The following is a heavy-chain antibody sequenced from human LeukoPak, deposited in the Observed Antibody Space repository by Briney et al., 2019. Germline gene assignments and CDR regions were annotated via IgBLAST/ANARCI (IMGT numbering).Heavy chain of an antibody. J-gene: IGHJ4*02. Sequence: SESLSLTSAVYGGSFSVYYWSCIRQLAGKVMGWNGEINHMGSTTYNPSLKSRVTISVDTSKNHFSLKLSSVTAADTAVYYCASRYYYGSGTTFDYWGQGTLVTVSS. CDR2: INHMGST. V-gene: IGHV4-34*01. CDR1: GGSFSVYY. D-gene: IGHD3-10*01. CDR3: ASRYYYGSGTTFDY.